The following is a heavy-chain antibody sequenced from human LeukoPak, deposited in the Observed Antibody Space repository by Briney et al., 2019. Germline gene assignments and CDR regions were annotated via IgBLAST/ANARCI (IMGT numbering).Heavy chain of an antibody. CDR3: ARDYYDSSGPTYMGYFDY. D-gene: IGHD3-22*01. J-gene: IGHJ4*02. CDR2: INPSGGST. Sequence: ASVKVSCKASGYTFTSYGISWVRQAPGQGLEWMGIINPSGGSTSYAQKFQGRVTMTRDMSTSTVYMELSSLRSEDTAVYYCARDYYDSSGPTYMGYFDYWGQGTLVTVSS. V-gene: IGHV1-46*01. CDR1: GYTFTSYG.